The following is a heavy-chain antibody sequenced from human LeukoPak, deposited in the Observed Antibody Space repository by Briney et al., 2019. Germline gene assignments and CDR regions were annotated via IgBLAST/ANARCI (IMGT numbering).Heavy chain of an antibody. V-gene: IGHV4-59*01. D-gene: IGHD3-22*01. CDR1: GGSISSYY. CDR2: IYYSGST. J-gene: IGHJ5*02. CDR3: ARVAVVVTRGWFDP. Sequence: SETLSLTCTVSGGSISSYYWSWIRQPPGKGLEWIGYIYYSGSTNYNPSLKSRVTISVDTSKNQFSLKLSSVTAADTAVYYCARVAVVVTRGWFDPWGQGTLVTVSS.